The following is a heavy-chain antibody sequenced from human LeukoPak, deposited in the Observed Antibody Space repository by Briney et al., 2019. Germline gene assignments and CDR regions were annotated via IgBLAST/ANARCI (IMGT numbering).Heavy chain of an antibody. D-gene: IGHD2-15*01. V-gene: IGHV3-64*01. Sequence: GGSLRLSCAASGFTFSSYAMHWVRRAPGKGLEYVSAISSNGGSTYYANSVKGRFTISRDNSKNTLYLQMGSLRAEDMAVYYCARGLRCSGGSCYSYNWFDPWGQGTLVTVSS. CDR3: ARGLRCSGGSCYSYNWFDP. CDR1: GFTFSSYA. CDR2: ISSNGGST. J-gene: IGHJ5*02.